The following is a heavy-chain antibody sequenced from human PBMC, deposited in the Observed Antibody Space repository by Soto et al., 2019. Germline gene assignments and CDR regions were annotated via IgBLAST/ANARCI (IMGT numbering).Heavy chain of an antibody. CDR3: ARRSSSFVDSHYYGMDV. CDR2: IYPGDSAT. Sequence: VESVTLSCNGSCYSFKRYWMVWVRQLPGKGLEWMGIIYPGDSATRYSPSFQGQVTISADKSISTAYLQWRSLKASYTAMYYCARRSSSFVDSHYYGMDVWGQGTTFTVSS. V-gene: IGHV5-51*01. J-gene: IGHJ6*02. CDR1: CYSFKRYW. D-gene: IGHD6-6*01.